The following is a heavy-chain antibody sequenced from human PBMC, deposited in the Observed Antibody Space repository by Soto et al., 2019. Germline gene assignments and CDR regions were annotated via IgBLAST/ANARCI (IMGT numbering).Heavy chain of an antibody. Sequence: PSETLSLTCAVYGGSFSGYYWSWIRQPPGKGLEWIGEINHSGSTNYNPSLKSRVTISVDTSKNQFSLKLSSVTAADTAVYYCARGRGYSYGYHYYYCGMDVWGQGTTVTVSS. CDR1: GGSFSGYY. D-gene: IGHD5-18*01. CDR2: INHSGST. V-gene: IGHV4-34*01. CDR3: ARGRGYSYGYHYYYCGMDV. J-gene: IGHJ6*02.